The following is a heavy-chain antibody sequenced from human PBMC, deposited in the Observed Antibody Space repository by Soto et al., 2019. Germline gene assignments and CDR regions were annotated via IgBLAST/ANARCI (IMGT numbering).Heavy chain of an antibody. CDR3: TREGPEAYYYYGMDV. CDR2: IRSKAYGGTT. CDR1: GFTFGDYA. Sequence: GGSLRLSCTASGFTFGDYAMSWFRQAPGKGLEWVGFIRSKAYGGTTEYAASVKGRFTISRDDSKSIAYLQMNSLKTEDTAVYYCTREGPEAYYYYGMDVWGQGTTVTVYS. J-gene: IGHJ6*02. V-gene: IGHV3-49*03.